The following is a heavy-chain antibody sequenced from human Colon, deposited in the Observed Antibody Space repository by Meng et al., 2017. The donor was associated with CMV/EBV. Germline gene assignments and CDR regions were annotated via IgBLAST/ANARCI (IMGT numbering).Heavy chain of an antibody. CDR1: GYTFTSYG. D-gene: IGHD3-10*01. J-gene: IGHJ4*02. CDR2: IGAYNGNT. V-gene: IGHV1-18*01. CDR3: ARLGYYGSGSYYILDY. Sequence: ASVKVSCKASGYTFTSYGISWVRQAPGQGLEWMGWIGAYNGNTNYAQKLQGRVTMTTDTSTSTAYMELRSLRSDDTAVYYCARLGYYGSGSYYILDYWGQGTLVTVSS.